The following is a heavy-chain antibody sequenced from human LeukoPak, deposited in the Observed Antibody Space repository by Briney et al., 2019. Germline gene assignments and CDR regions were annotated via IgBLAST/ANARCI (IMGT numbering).Heavy chain of an antibody. D-gene: IGHD6-13*01. J-gene: IGHJ5*01. CDR3: ARLNWVPGSTWPKIDS. V-gene: IGHV4-59*08. Sequence: PSETLFLTCTVSGGSISSYYWSWVRQPPGKGLEWIGYIYYSGSTNYNPSLKSRVTISLDTSKNQFSLNLSSVTAADTAVYYCARLNWVPGSTWPKIDSWGRGTPVTVSS. CDR2: IYYSGST. CDR1: GGSISSYY.